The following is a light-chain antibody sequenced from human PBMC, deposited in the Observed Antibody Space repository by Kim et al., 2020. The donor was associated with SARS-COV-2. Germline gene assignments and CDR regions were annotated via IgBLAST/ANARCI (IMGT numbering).Light chain of an antibody. CDR3: SAWDGTLRGYV. CDR2: RDD. Sequence: PTATLTCTENSSDVGHHGAAWLQHHQGHPPKLLSYRDDSRPSGISERFSASRSGDTASLTISGLQPEDEADYYCSAWDGTLRGYVFGTGTKVTVL. V-gene: IGLV10-54*04. J-gene: IGLJ1*01. CDR1: SSDVGHHG.